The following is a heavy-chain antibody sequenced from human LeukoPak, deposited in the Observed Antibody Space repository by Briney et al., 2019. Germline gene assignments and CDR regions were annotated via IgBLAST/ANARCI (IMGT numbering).Heavy chain of an antibody. CDR2: IGGTGDQT. CDR3: VRRGDASSGWGDHDY. Sequence: GGSLRLSCAASGFTFNRNAISWVRQAPGKGLEWVSTIGGTGDQTFYAESVKGRFTISRDNSKNMLHLQMSSMPGEDTDLYYCVRRGDASSGWGDHDYWGQGALVTVSS. J-gene: IGHJ4*02. CDR1: GFTFNRNA. V-gene: IGHV3-23*01. D-gene: IGHD6-19*01.